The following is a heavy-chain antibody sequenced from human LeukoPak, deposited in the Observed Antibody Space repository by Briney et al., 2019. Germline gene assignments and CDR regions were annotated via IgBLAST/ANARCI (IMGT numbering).Heavy chain of an antibody. CDR2: IYYSGST. CDR3: ARDRVVVVPAAMRRGYYFDY. V-gene: IGHV4-61*01. D-gene: IGHD2-2*01. Sequence: SETLSLTCTVSGGSVSSGSYYWSWIRQPPGKGLEWIGYIYYSGSTNYNPSLKSRVTISVDTSKNQFSLKLSSVTAADTAGYYCARDRVVVVPAAMRRGYYFDYWGQGTLVTVSS. CDR1: GGSVSSGSYY. J-gene: IGHJ4*02.